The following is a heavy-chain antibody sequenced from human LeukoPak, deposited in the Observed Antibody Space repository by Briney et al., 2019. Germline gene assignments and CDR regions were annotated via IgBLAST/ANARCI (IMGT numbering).Heavy chain of an antibody. CDR1: GFTLSSYG. V-gene: IGHV3-33*06. Sequence: GGSLRLSCAASGFTLSSYGMHWVRQAPGKGLEWVAVIWYDGSNKYYADSVKGRFTISRDNSKNTLYLQMNSLRAEDTAVYYCAKKGGYYDSSGYPDAFDIWGQGTMVTVSS. J-gene: IGHJ3*02. D-gene: IGHD3-22*01. CDR3: AKKGGYYDSSGYPDAFDI. CDR2: IWYDGSNK.